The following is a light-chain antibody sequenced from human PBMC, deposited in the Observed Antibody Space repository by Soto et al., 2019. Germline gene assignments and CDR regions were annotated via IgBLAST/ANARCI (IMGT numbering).Light chain of an antibody. V-gene: IGKV4-1*01. Sequence: DIVMTQSPDSLAVSLGERATINCESSPSVLSSSNNQNYLAWYQHKPGQTPKLLIYWASTRESGVPDRFSGSGSGTDSTLTISSLQAEDVAVYYCQQYYNTPRTFGQGTKVEIK. CDR1: PSVLSSSNNQNY. J-gene: IGKJ1*01. CDR2: WAS. CDR3: QQYYNTPRT.